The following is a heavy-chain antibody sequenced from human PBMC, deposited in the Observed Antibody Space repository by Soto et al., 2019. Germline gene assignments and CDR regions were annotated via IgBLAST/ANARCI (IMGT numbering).Heavy chain of an antibody. D-gene: IGHD5-18*01. CDR2: IYYSGST. V-gene: IGHV4-59*01. CDR1: GGSISSYY. CDR3: ARGYSYGYGVVIDY. J-gene: IGHJ4*02. Sequence: QVQLQESGPGLVKPSETLSLTCTVSGGSISSYYWSWIRQPPGKGLEWIGYIYYSGSTNYNPYLKSRVTISVDTSKNQFYLKLSSVNAADTAVYDCARGYSYGYGVVIDYWGQGTLVTVSS.